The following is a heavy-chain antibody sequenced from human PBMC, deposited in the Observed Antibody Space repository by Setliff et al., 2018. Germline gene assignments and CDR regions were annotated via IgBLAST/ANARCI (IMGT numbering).Heavy chain of an antibody. CDR1: GFTFSSYN. CDR3: ARDNNYYDRSGYYSGHDV. V-gene: IGHV3-48*04. CDR2: INSRSSTI. J-gene: IGHJ4*03. Sequence: GSLRLSCAASGFTFSSYNMDWVRQAPGKGLEWVSYINSRSSTIHYADSVKGRSTISRDNAKKSLSLQMNSLRAEDTAVYYCARDNNYYDRSGYYSGHDVWGQGILVTVSS. D-gene: IGHD3-22*01.